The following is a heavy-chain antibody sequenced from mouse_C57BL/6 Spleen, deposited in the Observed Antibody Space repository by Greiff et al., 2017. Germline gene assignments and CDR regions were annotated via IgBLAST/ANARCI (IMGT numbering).Heavy chain of an antibody. CDR1: GFTFSDYG. CDR3: ASEITKYYYAMDY. V-gene: IGHV5-17*01. CDR2: ISSGSSTI. Sequence: EVQVVESGGGLVKPGGSLKLSCAASGFTFSDYGMHWVRQAPEKGLEWVAYISSGSSTIYYADTVKGRFTISRDNAKNTLFLQMTRLRSEDTAMYYCASEITKYYYAMDYWGQGTSVTVSS. J-gene: IGHJ4*01. D-gene: IGHD2-4*01.